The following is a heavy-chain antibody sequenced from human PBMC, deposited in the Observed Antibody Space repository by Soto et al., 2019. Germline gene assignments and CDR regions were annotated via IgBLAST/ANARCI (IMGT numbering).Heavy chain of an antibody. CDR1: GFSFSDHY. Sequence: EMQLVESGGGLVRPGGSLRLSRAASGFSFSDHYMDWVRQAPGKGLEWVGRIRNKANRYTTEYAASVKGRFTVSRDDSKNSLYLQMNSLVTDDTAVYFCTRDNPRAPGTLDYWGQGTLVSVSS. J-gene: IGHJ4*02. D-gene: IGHD6-13*01. CDR3: TRDNPRAPGTLDY. V-gene: IGHV3-72*01. CDR2: IRNKANRYTT.